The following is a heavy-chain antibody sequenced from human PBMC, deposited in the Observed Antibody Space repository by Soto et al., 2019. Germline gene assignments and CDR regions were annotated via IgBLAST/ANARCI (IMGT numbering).Heavy chain of an antibody. CDR1: GFTVSDIY. J-gene: IGHJ3*02. CDR3: AREPRYCSGGSCSIMADAFDI. Sequence: EVQLVESGGGLVQPGGSLRLSCVASGFTVSDIYMNWVRQAPGKGLEWVSVIYKDFTDYADFVKGRFSVSTDSSKNALYLQMDNLRAEDTAVYYCAREPRYCSGGSCSIMADAFDIWGQGAMVTVSS. D-gene: IGHD2-15*01. V-gene: IGHV3-66*01. CDR2: IYKDFT.